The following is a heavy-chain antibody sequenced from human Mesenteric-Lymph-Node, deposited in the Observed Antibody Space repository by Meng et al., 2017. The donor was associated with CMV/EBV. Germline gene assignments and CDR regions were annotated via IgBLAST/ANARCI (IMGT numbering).Heavy chain of an antibody. J-gene: IGHJ4*02. V-gene: IGHV1-18*01. CDR2: ISAYNGNT. D-gene: IGHD2-2*01. CDR1: TFTGYG. CDR3: ARVPTAIVVVPAAVGLDY. Sequence: TFTGYGISWVRQAPGQGLEWMGWISAYNGNTNYAQKLQGRVTMTTDTSTSTDYMELRSLRSDDTAVYYCARVPTAIVVVPAAVGLDYWGQGTLVTVSS.